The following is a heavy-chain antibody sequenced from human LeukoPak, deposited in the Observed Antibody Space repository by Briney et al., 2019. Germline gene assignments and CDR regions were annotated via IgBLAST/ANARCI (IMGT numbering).Heavy chain of an antibody. CDR1: GYIFTDYF. CDR3: ARGDYYDSSGYPDY. V-gene: IGHV1-2*02. J-gene: IGHJ4*02. Sequence: GASVKVSCKASGYIFTDYFIHWVRRAPGQGLEWMGWINPNSGGTDYAQKFQGRVTMTRDTSISTTYMDLSSLRSDDTAVYYCARGDYYDSSGYPDYWGQGTLVTVSS. CDR2: INPNSGGT. D-gene: IGHD3-22*01.